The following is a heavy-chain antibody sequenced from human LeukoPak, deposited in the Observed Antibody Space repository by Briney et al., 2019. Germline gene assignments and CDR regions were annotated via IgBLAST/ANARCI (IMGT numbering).Heavy chain of an antibody. V-gene: IGHV3-74*01. Sequence: GGSLRLSCAASGFTFSSYWMHWVRQAPGKGLVWISRINSDGSTTRYADSVKGRFTISRDNAKNTLYLQMNSLRAEDTAVYYCARDTMLGMGNPWGQGTLVTVSS. D-gene: IGHD3-10*02. CDR1: GFTFSSYW. CDR3: ARDTMLGMGNP. J-gene: IGHJ5*02. CDR2: INSDGSTT.